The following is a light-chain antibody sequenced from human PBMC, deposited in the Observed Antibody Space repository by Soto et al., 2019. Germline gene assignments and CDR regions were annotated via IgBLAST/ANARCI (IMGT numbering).Light chain of an antibody. CDR1: QSIRSD. J-gene: IGKJ4*01. V-gene: IGKV3-15*01. Sequence: EIVMTQSPVSLSVSPGERATFSCRASQSIRSDLAWYQQKPGQAPRLLIYGASTKATGIPARFSGSGSGTEFTLTISRLQAEDCAVYYCQQYNNWPLTFGGGTKVEIK. CDR2: GAS. CDR3: QQYNNWPLT.